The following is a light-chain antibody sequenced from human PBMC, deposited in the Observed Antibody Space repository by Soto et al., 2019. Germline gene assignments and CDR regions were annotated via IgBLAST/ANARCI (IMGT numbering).Light chain of an antibody. CDR3: QVWDSGSDRYV. CDR1: NLGSKN. CDR2: DDT. Sequence: SYELTQPPSVSVAPGQTARIACGGANLGSKNVNWHQQKPGQAPVLVVYDDTDRPSGIPERFSGSNSANSATLTISRVEAGYEADYYCQVWDSGSDRYVFGPGTKVTVL. V-gene: IGLV3-21*02. J-gene: IGLJ1*01.